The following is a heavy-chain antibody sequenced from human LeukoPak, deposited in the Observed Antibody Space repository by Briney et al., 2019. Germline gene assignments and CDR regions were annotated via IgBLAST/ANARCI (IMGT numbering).Heavy chain of an antibody. J-gene: IGHJ6*03. D-gene: IGHD3-9*01. CDR1: GFTFSSYS. V-gene: IGHV3-21*01. Sequence: GGSLRLSCAASGFTFSSYSMNWVRQAPGKGLEWVSSISSSSSYIDYADSVKGRFTISRDNAKNSLYLQMNSLRAEDTAVYYCARDFLDYDILTGYRPMDVWGKGTTVTISS. CDR3: ARDFLDYDILTGYRPMDV. CDR2: ISSSSSYI.